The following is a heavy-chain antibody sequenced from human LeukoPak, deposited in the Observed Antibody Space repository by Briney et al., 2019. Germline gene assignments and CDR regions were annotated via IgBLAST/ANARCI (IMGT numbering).Heavy chain of an antibody. D-gene: IGHD4-17*01. CDR1: GFTFSSYS. V-gene: IGHV3-48*01. CDR2: ISSTSSTI. J-gene: IGHJ6*03. Sequence: PGGSLRLSCAASGFTFSSYSIHWVRQAPGKGLEWVSYISSTSSTIYYADSVKGRFTISRDNAKNSLYLQMNTLRADDTAVYYCARVATVTTLDYMDVWGKGTTVTVSS. CDR3: ARVATVTTLDYMDV.